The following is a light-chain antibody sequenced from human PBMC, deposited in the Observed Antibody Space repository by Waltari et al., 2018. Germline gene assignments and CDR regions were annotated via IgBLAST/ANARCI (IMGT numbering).Light chain of an antibody. Sequence: QAALTQPRSVSGSPGQSVTISCTGTSSDIGGYNYVSWYQQHPGTAPKPMIYEVSKRPSGVSDRVSGSKSGNTASLTISGLQAEDEADYYCYSYEGSDSYIFGAGTRLTVL. CDR2: EVS. V-gene: IGLV2-11*01. CDR3: YSYEGSDSYI. CDR1: SSDIGGYNY. J-gene: IGLJ1*01.